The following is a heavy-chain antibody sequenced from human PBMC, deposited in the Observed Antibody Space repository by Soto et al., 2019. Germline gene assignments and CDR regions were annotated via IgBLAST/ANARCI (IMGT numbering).Heavy chain of an antibody. CDR2: IYYTGSA. CDR3: ARGDYIFNYFDY. D-gene: IGHD4-4*01. J-gene: IGHJ4*02. V-gene: IGHV4-31*03. Sequence: QVQLQESGPGLVKPSQTLSLTCTVSGDSIRSGDYYWSWIRQHPVKGLEWIGYIYYTGSAYYNPSLRSRVSISIATSKTQFSLNLNSVTAADTAVYYCARGDYIFNYFDYWGQGTLVTVSS. CDR1: GDSIRSGDYY.